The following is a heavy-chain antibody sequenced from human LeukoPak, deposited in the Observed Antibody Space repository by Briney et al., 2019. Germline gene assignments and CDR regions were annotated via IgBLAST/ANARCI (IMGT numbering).Heavy chain of an antibody. CDR1: GFMFSRYA. V-gene: IGHV3-23*01. CDR3: ARGTAAAANRNWFDS. Sequence: PGGSLRLSCAASGFMFSRYAMIWVRQTPGKGLGWVSAITETGAGTYYADSVKGRFTMSRDNSRNTVYLQMDSLRAEDTAVYFCARGTAAAANRNWFDSWGQGTLVTVSS. CDR2: ITETGAGT. J-gene: IGHJ5*01. D-gene: IGHD6-13*01.